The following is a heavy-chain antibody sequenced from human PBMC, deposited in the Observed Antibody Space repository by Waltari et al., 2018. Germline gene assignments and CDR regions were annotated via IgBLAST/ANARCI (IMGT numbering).Heavy chain of an antibody. D-gene: IGHD6-19*01. Sequence: QLQLQESGPGLVKPSETLSLTCTVSGGSISSSSYYWGWIRQPPGKGLGWIGRIHYDGTTYYHPYLKRRVTISVDASKNQFSLKLSSVTAADTSVYYCARHEISGSGWYLFDYWGQGTLVTVSS. CDR3: ARHEISGSGWYLFDY. CDR2: IHYDGTT. CDR1: GGSISSSSYY. V-gene: IGHV4-39*01. J-gene: IGHJ4*02.